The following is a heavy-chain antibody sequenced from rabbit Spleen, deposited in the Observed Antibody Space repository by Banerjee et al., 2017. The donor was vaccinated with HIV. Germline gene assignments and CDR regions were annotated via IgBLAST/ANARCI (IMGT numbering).Heavy chain of an antibody. J-gene: IGHJ6*01. CDR3: ARDPSRSFSSYGMDL. CDR1: GVSFSLSSY. D-gene: IGHD1-1*01. Sequence: QSLEEAGGDQVKPGASLTLTCTASGVSFSLSSYMCWVSQAPGMSLEWIACIDSGSSGFTYFATWAIGRFTCSKPSSTSVTLQLTLLTASDTATYFCARDPSRSFSSYGMDLCGQGTLVTV. CDR2: IDSGSSGFT. V-gene: IGHV1S40*01.